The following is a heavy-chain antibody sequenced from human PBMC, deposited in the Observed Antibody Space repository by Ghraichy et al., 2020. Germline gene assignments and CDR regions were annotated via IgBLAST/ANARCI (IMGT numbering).Heavy chain of an antibody. J-gene: IGHJ2*01. Sequence: ESLNISCKGSGYSFTNYWIGWVRQMPGKGLEWMGIIYPTDSDTRYSPSFQGQVTISADKSISTAYLQWSSLKASDTAMYYCATTLNCTGGTCFLTNWYFDLWGRGTLVTVSS. V-gene: IGHV5-51*01. CDR3: ATTLNCTGGTCFLTNWYFDL. D-gene: IGHD2-8*02. CDR2: IYPTDSDT. CDR1: GYSFTNYW.